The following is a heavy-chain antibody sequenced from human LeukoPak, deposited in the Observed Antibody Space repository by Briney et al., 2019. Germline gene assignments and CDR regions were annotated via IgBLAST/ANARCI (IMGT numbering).Heavy chain of an antibody. CDR1: GFTFSSYA. CDR3: ARGVVGVKPLDY. CDR2: ISSNGGST. V-gene: IGHV3-64*04. D-gene: IGHD3-10*01. J-gene: IGHJ4*02. Sequence: GGSLRLSCSASGFTFSSYAMHWVRQAPGKGLEYVSAISSNGGSTYYADSVKGRFTISRDNSKNTLYLQMNSLRAKDTAVYYCARGVVGVKPLDYWGQGTLVTVSS.